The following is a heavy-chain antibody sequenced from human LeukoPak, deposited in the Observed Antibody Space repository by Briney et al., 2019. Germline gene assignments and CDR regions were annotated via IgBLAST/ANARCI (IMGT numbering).Heavy chain of an antibody. Sequence: GASLKISSKVAGYSFIDYWIGCVGQMHAKGPEWMVFFVSYGGSSYYSPSLESRITMSVDVSTSPSSLELRSVTAADTAVYYCARVKVLRFLEWFLDFWGQGALVTVSS. J-gene: IGHJ4*02. CDR3: ARVKVLRFLEWFLDF. D-gene: IGHD3-3*01. CDR1: GYSFIDYW. CDR2: FVSYGGSS. V-gene: IGHV5-51*06.